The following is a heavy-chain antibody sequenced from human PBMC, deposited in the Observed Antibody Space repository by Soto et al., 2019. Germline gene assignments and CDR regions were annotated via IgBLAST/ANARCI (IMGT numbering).Heavy chain of an antibody. CDR1: GYTFTNYG. CDR2: ISPYNGRT. Sequence: QAQLVQSGAEVKKPGASVTISCKASGYTFTNYGFIWVRQAPGHGLEWVGWISPYNGRTEYAQNSQGRVTMTRDKPTGTAYMELRSLRSDDTAVYYCARDIYGGNCCDAFDIWGHGTMLTVSS. J-gene: IGHJ3*02. D-gene: IGHD1-20*01. CDR3: ARDIYGGNCCDAFDI. V-gene: IGHV1-18*01.